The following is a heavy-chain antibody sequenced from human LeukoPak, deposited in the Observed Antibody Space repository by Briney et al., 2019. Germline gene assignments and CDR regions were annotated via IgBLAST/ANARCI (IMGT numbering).Heavy chain of an antibody. CDR3: ASVPYYSSGVQIET. Sequence: KPSETLSLTCSVSGSSISTHYWCWIRQLPGKGLEWIGFIYSTGGINYNPSLKSRLTISLDTSKSQFSLKLRSVTAADTAVYYCASVPYYSSGVQIETWGQGILVTVSS. CDR1: GSSISTHY. CDR2: IYSTGGI. J-gene: IGHJ5*02. D-gene: IGHD3-10*01. V-gene: IGHV4-59*11.